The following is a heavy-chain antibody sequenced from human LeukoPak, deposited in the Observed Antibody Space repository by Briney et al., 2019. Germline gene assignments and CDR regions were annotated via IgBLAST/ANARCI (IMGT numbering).Heavy chain of an antibody. CDR1: GFTFSSYA. CDR2: ISGSGGST. CDR3: AKGRVVVVPAARWDFQH. D-gene: IGHD2-2*01. J-gene: IGHJ1*01. V-gene: IGHV3-23*01. Sequence: GGSLRLSCAASGFTFSSYAMSWVRQAPGKGLEWVSAISGSGGSTYYADSVKGRFTISRDNSKNTLYLQMNSLRAEDTAVYYCAKGRVVVVPAARWDFQHWGQGTLVTVSS.